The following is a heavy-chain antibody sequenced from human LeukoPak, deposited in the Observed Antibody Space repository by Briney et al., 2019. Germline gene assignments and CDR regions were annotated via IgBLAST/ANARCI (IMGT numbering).Heavy chain of an antibody. Sequence: ASVKVSCKASGYTFTSYDINWVRQATGQGLEWMGWMNPNSGNTGYAQKFQGRVTMTRNTSISTAYMELSSLRSEDTAVYYCARAHRVGNWFDPWGQGTLVTVSS. D-gene: IGHD1-26*01. J-gene: IGHJ5*02. V-gene: IGHV1-8*01. CDR1: GYTFTSYD. CDR2: MNPNSGNT. CDR3: ARAHRVGNWFDP.